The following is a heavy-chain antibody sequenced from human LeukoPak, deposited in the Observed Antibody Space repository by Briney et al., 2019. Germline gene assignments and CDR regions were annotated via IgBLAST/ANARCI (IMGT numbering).Heavy chain of an antibody. J-gene: IGHJ3*02. Sequence: ASVKVSCKTSGYPFRNYDINWVRQATGQGLEWMGWMNPNSGNTGYAQKFQGRVTITRNTSISTAYMELSSLRSEDTAVYYCARVTYDSSGYDAFDIWGQGTMVTVSS. D-gene: IGHD3-22*01. CDR2: MNPNSGNT. CDR3: ARVTYDSSGYDAFDI. V-gene: IGHV1-8*01. CDR1: GYPFRNYD.